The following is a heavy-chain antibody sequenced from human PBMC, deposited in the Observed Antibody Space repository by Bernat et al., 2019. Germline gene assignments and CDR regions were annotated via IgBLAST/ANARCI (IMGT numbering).Heavy chain of an antibody. D-gene: IGHD1-26*01. Sequence: EVQLLESGGGLVQPGGSLRLPCAASGFTFSNYAMSWVRQAPGKGLEWVSAIGGSDGNTYYADCVKGRFTISRDNSKNILYLQMNSLRAEDTAVYSCSRPGGSYVFRGFDSWGQGTLVTVSS. V-gene: IGHV3-23*01. CDR2: IGGSDGNT. J-gene: IGHJ4*02. CDR1: GFTFSNYA. CDR3: SRPGGSYVFRGFDS.